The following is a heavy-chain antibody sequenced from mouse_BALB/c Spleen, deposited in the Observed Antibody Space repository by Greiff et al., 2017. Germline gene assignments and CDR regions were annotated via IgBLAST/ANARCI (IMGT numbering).Heavy chain of an antibody. CDR2: ISSGGSYT. D-gene: IGHD2-1*01. CDR3: AREEGGNYGMDY. V-gene: IGHV5-9-4*01. J-gene: IGHJ4*01. Sequence: EVKVEESGGGLVKPGGSLKLSCAASGFTFSSYAMSWVRQTPEKRLEWVATISSGGSYTYYPDTVTGRFTISRDNAKNTLYLEMSSLRSEDTAMYYCAREEGGNYGMDYWGQGTSVTVSS. CDR1: GFTFSSYA.